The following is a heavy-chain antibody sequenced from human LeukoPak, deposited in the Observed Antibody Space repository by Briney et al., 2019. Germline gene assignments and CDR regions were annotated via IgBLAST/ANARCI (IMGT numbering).Heavy chain of an antibody. CDR1: GGSINGYH. D-gene: IGHD3-22*01. J-gene: IGHJ4*02. Sequence: SETLSLTCSVSGGSINGYHWSWIRQPPGKGLEWIGEINHSGSTNYNPSLKSRVTISVDTSKNQFSLKLSSVTAADTAVYYCARDPPYYYDSSGYTAGYWGQGTLVTVSS. CDR2: INHSGST. V-gene: IGHV4-34*01. CDR3: ARDPPYYYDSSGYTAGY.